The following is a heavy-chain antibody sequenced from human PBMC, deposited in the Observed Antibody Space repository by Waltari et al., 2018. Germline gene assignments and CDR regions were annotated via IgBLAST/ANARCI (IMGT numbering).Heavy chain of an antibody. CDR2: ISGSGNDT. Sequence: DVQLLESGGGVVQRGGSLGVACTASGIPFIPYAMAWVRQGLGQGLEWVSTISGSGNDTYYADSVKGRFTISRDNSKNTVFLQMNMLRVEDTANYYCAKALGIMGFDCWGQGTLVAVAS. D-gene: IGHD3-16*01. CDR1: GIPFIPYA. J-gene: IGHJ4*02. V-gene: IGHV3-23*01. CDR3: AKALGIMGFDC.